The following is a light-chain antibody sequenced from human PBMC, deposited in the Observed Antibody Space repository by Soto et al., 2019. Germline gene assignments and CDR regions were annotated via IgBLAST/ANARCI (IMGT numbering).Light chain of an antibody. J-gene: IGKJ1*01. V-gene: IGKV3-20*01. CDR1: RSVASNY. CDR2: GIS. Sequence: ELVMTQSPATLSVSPGERATLSCRASRSVASNYLAWYQQKPGQAPRLLMYGISSRATGVPDRFSGSGSGTDFTLTISRLEPEDFAVYYCQQYTDWPLTFGQGTKVDNK. CDR3: QQYTDWPLT.